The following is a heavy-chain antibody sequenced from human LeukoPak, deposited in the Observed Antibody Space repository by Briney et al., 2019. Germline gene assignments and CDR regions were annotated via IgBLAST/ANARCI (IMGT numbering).Heavy chain of an antibody. Sequence: SETLSLTCTVSGGSISSYHWSWIRQPPGKGLECIGYIYSSGSTNYNPSLKSRVTISVDTSKNQFSLKLSSVTAADTAVYYCARTRNYYDSSGFYYEGDAFDIWGQGTMVTVSS. D-gene: IGHD3-22*01. CDR2: IYSSGST. J-gene: IGHJ3*02. V-gene: IGHV4-59*01. CDR3: ARTRNYYDSSGFYYEGDAFDI. CDR1: GGSISSYH.